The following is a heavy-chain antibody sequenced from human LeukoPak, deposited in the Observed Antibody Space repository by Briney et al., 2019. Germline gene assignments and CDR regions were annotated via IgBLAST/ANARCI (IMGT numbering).Heavy chain of an antibody. CDR3: ARGPYRRLDC. CDR2: MNPNSGNT. J-gene: IGHJ4*02. Sequence: ASVKVSCKASGYTFSSYDINWVRQAAGQGLEWMGWMNPNSGNTGYAQKLQGRVTMTRNTSITTAYMELSSLRFEDTAVYYCARGPYRRLDCWGQGTLVTVSS. V-gene: IGHV1-8*01. CDR1: GYTFSSYD. D-gene: IGHD3-16*02.